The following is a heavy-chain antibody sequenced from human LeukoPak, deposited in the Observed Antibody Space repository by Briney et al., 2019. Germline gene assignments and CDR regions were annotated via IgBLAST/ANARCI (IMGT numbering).Heavy chain of an antibody. V-gene: IGHV1-2*02. D-gene: IGHD3-9*01. Sequence: ASVKVSCKASGYTFTGYYMHWVRQAPGQGLEWMGWISPNSGATKYAQKFQDRVTMTRDTSINTAYMEPSRLRSDDTAVYYCARFSVGGRYDFDYWGQGTLVTVSS. CDR3: ARFSVGGRYDFDY. J-gene: IGHJ4*02. CDR1: GYTFTGYY. CDR2: ISPNSGAT.